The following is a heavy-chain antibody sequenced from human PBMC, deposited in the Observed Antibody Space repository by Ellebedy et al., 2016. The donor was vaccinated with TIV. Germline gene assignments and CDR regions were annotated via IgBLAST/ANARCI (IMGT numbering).Heavy chain of an antibody. J-gene: IGHJ5*02. CDR2: IYYSGST. CDR3: ARESGWYSSSSDWFDP. D-gene: IGHD6-6*01. V-gene: IGHV4-59*01. Sequence: SETLSLTCAVYGGPFSSYYWSWIRQHPGKGLEWIGYIYYSGSTNYNPSLKSRVTISVDTSKNQFSLKLSSVTAADTAVYYCARESGWYSSSSDWFDPWGQGTLVTVSS. CDR1: GGPFSSYY.